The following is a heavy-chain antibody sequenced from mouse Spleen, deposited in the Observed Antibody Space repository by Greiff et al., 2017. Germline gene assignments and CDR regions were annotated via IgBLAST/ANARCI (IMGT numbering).Heavy chain of an antibody. CDR2: IDPANGNT. CDR3: APGRWPIYAMDY. CDR1: GFNIKDTY. Sequence: EVKLVESGAELVKPGASVKLSCTASGFNIKDTYMHWVKQRPEQGLEWIGRIDPANGNTKYDPKFQGKATITADTSSNTAYLQLSSLTSEDTAVYYCAPGRWPIYAMDYWGQGTSVTVSS. J-gene: IGHJ4*01. V-gene: IGHV14-3*02. D-gene: IGHD1-1*02.